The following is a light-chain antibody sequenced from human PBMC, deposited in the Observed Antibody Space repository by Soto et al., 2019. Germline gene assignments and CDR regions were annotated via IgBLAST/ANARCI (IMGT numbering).Light chain of an antibody. CDR2: DAS. J-gene: IGKJ5*01. V-gene: IGKV3-11*01. CDR1: QSVGRN. Sequence: EVVMTHSPVTISVSPCDTATLFFSSSQSVGRNLAWYQQKPGQAPRLLIYDASNRATGIPARCSGSGSGTDFTLTISSLEPEDFAVYYCQQRSNWPPITFGQGTRLEIK. CDR3: QQRSNWPPIT.